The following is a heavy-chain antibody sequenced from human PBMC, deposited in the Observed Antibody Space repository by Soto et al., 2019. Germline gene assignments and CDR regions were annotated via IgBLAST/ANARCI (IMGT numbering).Heavy chain of an antibody. CDR2: IYPGDSDT. V-gene: IGHV5-51*01. J-gene: IGHJ3*02. D-gene: IGHD6-19*01. Sequence: ESLKISCKGSGYSFTSYWIGWVRQMPGKGLEWMGIIYPGDSDTRYSPSFQGQVTISADKSISTAYLQWSSLKASDTAMYYCARSIAVAGNMGGAFDIWGQGKMVTVSS. CDR3: ARSIAVAGNMGGAFDI. CDR1: GYSFTSYW.